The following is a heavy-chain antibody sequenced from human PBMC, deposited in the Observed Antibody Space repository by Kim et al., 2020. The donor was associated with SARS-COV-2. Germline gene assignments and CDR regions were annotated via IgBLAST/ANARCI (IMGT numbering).Heavy chain of an antibody. J-gene: IGHJ4*02. CDR3: ARLAEGYSGGFVY. CDR1: GGSISSSSYY. CDR2: IYYSGST. D-gene: IGHD2-21*01. Sequence: SETLSLTCTVSGGSISSSSYYWGWIRQPPGKGLEWIGSIYYSGSTYYNPSLKSRVTISVDTSKNKFSLKLSSVTAADTAVYYCARLAEGYSGGFVYWGQGTLVTVSS. V-gene: IGHV4-39*01.